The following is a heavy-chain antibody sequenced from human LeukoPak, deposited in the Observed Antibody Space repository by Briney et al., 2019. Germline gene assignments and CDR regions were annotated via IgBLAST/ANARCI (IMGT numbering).Heavy chain of an antibody. CDR1: GGSISGYY. V-gene: IGHV4-59*12. Sequence: SETLSLTCTVSGGSISGYYWNWIRQPPGKGLEWIGSMYYSGNTNYNPSLKSRVTISVDTSKNQFSLKLSSVTAADTAVYYCAKGTTTHTGSSRNWFDPWGQGTLVTVSS. CDR3: AKGTTTHTGSSRNWFDP. D-gene: IGHD3-16*02. CDR2: MYYSGNT. J-gene: IGHJ5*02.